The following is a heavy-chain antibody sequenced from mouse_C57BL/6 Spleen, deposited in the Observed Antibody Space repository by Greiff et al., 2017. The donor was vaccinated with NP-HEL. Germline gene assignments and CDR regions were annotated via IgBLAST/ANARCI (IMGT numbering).Heavy chain of an antibody. V-gene: IGHV5-4*03. CDR2: ISDGGSYT. J-gene: IGHJ1*03. D-gene: IGHD1-1*01. CDR3: ARGYYGSSWYFDV. Sequence: EVKLVESGGGLVKPGGSLKLSCAASGFTFSSYAMSWVRQTPEKRLEWVATISDGGSYTYYPDNVKGRFTISRDNAKNNLYLQMSHLKSEDTAMYYCARGYYGSSWYFDVWGTGTTVTGSS. CDR1: GFTFSSYA.